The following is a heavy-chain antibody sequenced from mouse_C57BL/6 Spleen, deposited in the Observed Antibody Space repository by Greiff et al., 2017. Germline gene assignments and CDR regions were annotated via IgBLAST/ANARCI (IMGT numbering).Heavy chain of an antibody. J-gene: IGHJ1*03. CDR2: INYDGSST. D-gene: IGHD2-3*01. Sequence: EVHLVESEGGLVQPGSSMKLSCTASGFTFSDYYMAWVRQVPEKGLEWVANINYDGSSTYYLDSLKSRFIISRDNAKNILYLQMSSLKSEDTATYYCARERDGYYWYFDVWGTGTTVTVSS. V-gene: IGHV5-16*01. CDR3: ARERDGYYWYFDV. CDR1: GFTFSDYY.